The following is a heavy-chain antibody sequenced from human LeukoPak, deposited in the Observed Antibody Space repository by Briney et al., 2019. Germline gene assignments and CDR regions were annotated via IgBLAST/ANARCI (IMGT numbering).Heavy chain of an antibody. CDR3: ARLSARLDYYYGMDV. CDR1: GFTFSDYY. V-gene: IGHV3-11*03. CDR2: ISSSSSYT. Sequence: GGSLRLSCAASGFTFSDYYMSWIRQAPGKGLELVSYISSSSSYTNYADSVKGRFTISRDNAKNSLYLQMNSLRAEDTAVYYCARLSARLDYYYGMDVWGQGTTVTVSS. J-gene: IGHJ6*02.